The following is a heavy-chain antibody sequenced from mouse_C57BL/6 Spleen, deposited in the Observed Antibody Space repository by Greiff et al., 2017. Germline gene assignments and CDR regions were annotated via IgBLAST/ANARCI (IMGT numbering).Heavy chain of an antibody. D-gene: IGHD3-3*01. J-gene: IGHJ4*01. CDR2: INPGSGGT. V-gene: IGHV1-54*01. Sequence: QVQLKQSGAELVRPGTSVKVSCKASGYAFTNYLIEWVKQRPGQGLEWIGVINPGSGGTNYNEKFKGKATLTADKSSSTAYMQLSSLTSEDSAVYFCARQGTLYAMDYWGQGTSVTVSS. CDR1: GYAFTNYL. CDR3: ARQGTLYAMDY.